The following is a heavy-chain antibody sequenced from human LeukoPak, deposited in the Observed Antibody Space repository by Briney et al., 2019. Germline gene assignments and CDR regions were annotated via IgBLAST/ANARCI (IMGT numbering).Heavy chain of an antibody. CDR3: AKDTVPAAMYYYYYMDV. CDR1: GFTFSDYY. CDR2: ISGSGGST. D-gene: IGHD2-2*01. J-gene: IGHJ6*03. Sequence: GGSLRLSCAASGFTFSDYYMSWIRQAPGKGLEWVSAISGSGGSTYYADSVKGRFTISRDNSKNTLYLQMNSLRAEDTAVYYCAKDTVPAAMYYYYYMDVWGKGTTVTVSS. V-gene: IGHV3-23*01.